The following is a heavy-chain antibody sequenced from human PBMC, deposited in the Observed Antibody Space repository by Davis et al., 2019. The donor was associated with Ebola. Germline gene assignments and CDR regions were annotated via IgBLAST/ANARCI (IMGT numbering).Heavy chain of an antibody. J-gene: IGHJ6*02. CDR2: INPRDSYT. V-gene: IGHV5-10-1*01. Sequence: GESLKISCKGSGYIFANYYIAWVRQMPGKGLEWVGRINPRDSYTFYSPPFQGHVTISADTSINTAYLQWRSLKASDTAMYYCARGGDYNWNSLTGMDVWGQGTTVTVPS. CDR3: ARGGDYNWNSLTGMDV. D-gene: IGHD1-7*01. CDR1: GYIFANYY.